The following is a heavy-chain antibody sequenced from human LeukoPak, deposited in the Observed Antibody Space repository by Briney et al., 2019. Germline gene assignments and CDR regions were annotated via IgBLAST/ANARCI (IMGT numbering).Heavy chain of an antibody. CDR1: GFTFSSYW. D-gene: IGHD3-3*01. CDR3: ARVSYDFWSGYHDAFDI. Sequence: GGSLRLSCAASGFTFSSYWMSWVRQAPGKGLEWVANIKQDGSEKYYVDSVKGRFTISRDNAKNSLYLQMNSLRAEDTAVYYCARVSYDFWSGYHDAFDIWGQGTMVTVSS. V-gene: IGHV3-7*04. CDR2: IKQDGSEK. J-gene: IGHJ3*02.